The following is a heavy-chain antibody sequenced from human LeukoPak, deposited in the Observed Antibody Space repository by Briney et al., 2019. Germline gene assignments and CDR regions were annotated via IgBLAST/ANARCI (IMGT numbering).Heavy chain of an antibody. Sequence: GGSLRLSCAASGFTFSSYWMSWVRQAPGKGLEWVANIKQDGSEKYCVDSVKGRFTISRDNAKNSLYLQMNSLRAEDTAVYYCARVADCSGGSCYPGVVYFDYSGQGTLVTVSS. D-gene: IGHD2-15*01. V-gene: IGHV3-7*01. CDR2: IKQDGSEK. CDR3: ARVADCSGGSCYPGVVYFDY. J-gene: IGHJ4*02. CDR1: GFTFSSYW.